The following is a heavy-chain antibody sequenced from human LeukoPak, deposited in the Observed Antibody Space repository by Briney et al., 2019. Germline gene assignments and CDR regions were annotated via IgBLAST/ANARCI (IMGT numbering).Heavy chain of an antibody. CDR2: IYYSGST. J-gene: IGHJ5*02. V-gene: IGHV4-59*01. CDR1: GGSISSYY. CDR3: ARAGGGHIVVVPAAFRFDP. Sequence: SETLSLTCTVSGGSISSYYWSWIRQPPGKGLEWIGYIYYSGSTNYNPSLKSRVTISVDTSKNQFSLKLSSVTAADTAVYYCARAGGGHIVVVPAAFRFDPWGQGTLVTVSS. D-gene: IGHD2-2*01.